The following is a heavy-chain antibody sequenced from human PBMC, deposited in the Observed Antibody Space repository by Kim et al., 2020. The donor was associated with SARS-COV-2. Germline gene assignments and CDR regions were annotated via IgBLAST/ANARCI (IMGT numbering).Heavy chain of an antibody. CDR2: IDWDDVK. J-gene: IGHJ6*02. D-gene: IGHD5-12*01. V-gene: IGHV2-70*01. CDR1: GFSLRTSGMC. Sequence: SGPTLVNPTQTLTLTCTFSGFSLRTSGMCVSWIRQPPGKALKWLAPIDWDDVKYYGNSLKTRPTISKDTSKNQVVLTMTNMDPVDTATYYCARILRGGYANGDTYYYYYGMDVWGQGTTVTVSS. CDR3: ARILRGGYANGDTYYYYYGMDV.